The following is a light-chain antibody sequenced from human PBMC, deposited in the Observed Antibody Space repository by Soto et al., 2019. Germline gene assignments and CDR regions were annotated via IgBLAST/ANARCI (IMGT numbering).Light chain of an antibody. CDR1: QSISRN. CDR2: GAS. V-gene: IGKV3-15*01. J-gene: IGKJ4*01. CDR3: QQFNNWTPVT. Sequence: EIVMTQSPATLSVSPGERATLSCRASQSISRNLAWYQQKPGQAPRLLIYGASTRATGIPAWFSGSVSGTEFTLTISSLQSEDFGVYYCQQFNNWTPVTFGGGTTVERK.